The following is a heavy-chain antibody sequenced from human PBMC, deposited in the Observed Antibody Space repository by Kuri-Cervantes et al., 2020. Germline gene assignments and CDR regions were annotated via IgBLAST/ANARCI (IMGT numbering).Heavy chain of an antibody. CDR1: GFTFSDYY. CDR2: ISSSGSTI. D-gene: IGHD1-26*01. Sequence: GGSLRLSCAASGFTFSDYYMSWIRQAPGKGLEWVSYISSSGSTIYYAGSVKGRFTISRDNAKNSLYLQMNSLRAEDTAVYYCARDREWELLQYYFDYWGQGTLVTVSS. V-gene: IGHV3-11*01. J-gene: IGHJ4*02. CDR3: ARDREWELLQYYFDY.